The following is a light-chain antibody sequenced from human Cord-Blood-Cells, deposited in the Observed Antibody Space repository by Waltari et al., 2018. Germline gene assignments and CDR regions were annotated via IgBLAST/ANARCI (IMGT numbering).Light chain of an antibody. CDR3: QQYGSSPT. J-gene: IGKJ3*01. Sequence: EIVLTQSPGTLSLSPGERATLSCRASQRVSSSYLAWYQQKPGQAPRLLIYVASSRATGIPDRFSGSGSGTDFTLTISRLEPEDFAVYYCQQYGSSPTFGPGTKVDIK. CDR1: QRVSSSY. CDR2: VAS. V-gene: IGKV3-20*01.